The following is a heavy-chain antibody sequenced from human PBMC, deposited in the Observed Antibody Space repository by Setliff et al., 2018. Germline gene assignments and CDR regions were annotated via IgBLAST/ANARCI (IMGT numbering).Heavy chain of an antibody. CDR2: MYFGGTT. V-gene: IGHV4-39*01. CDR3: ARHAITQSLVADF. D-gene: IGHD2-8*02. Sequence: PSETLSLTCTVSGGPISSNEYYWGWIRQSPEKGLEWIASMYFGGTTQYNPSLKSRVTISVDTSKNRFTLNLRSVTAADTAVYYCARHAITQSLVADFWGQGILVTVSS. J-gene: IGHJ4*02. CDR1: GGPISSNEYY.